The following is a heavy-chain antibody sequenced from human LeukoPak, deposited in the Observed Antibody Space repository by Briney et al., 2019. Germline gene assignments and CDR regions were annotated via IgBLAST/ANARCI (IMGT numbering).Heavy chain of an antibody. V-gene: IGHV3-23*01. J-gene: IGHJ4*02. CDR3: AKDRGIAGAEYFDY. D-gene: IGHD1-26*01. Sequence: GGSLRLSCAASEFSFSIYAMSWVRQAPGKGLEWVSSITSSGESTYSADSVKGRFTVSRDNSKNTVYLQMNSLRAGDTAVYYCAKDRGIAGAEYFDYWGQGTLVTVSS. CDR2: ITSSGEST. CDR1: EFSFSIYA.